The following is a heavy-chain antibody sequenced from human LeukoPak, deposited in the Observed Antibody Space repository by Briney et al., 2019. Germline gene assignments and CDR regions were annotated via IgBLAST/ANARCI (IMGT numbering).Heavy chain of an antibody. J-gene: IGHJ5*02. V-gene: IGHV4-59*01. D-gene: IGHD6-13*01. CDR2: IYYSGRS. CDR1: GGSITSYY. CDR3: ARFSQGVFGWFDP. Sequence: SETLSLTCTVSGGSITSYYWSWIRQPPGKGLEWIAYIYYSGRSNFNPSLKSRVTISLDTSKNQFSLKPSSVTAADTAVYYCARFSQGVFGWFDPWGQGTLVTVSS.